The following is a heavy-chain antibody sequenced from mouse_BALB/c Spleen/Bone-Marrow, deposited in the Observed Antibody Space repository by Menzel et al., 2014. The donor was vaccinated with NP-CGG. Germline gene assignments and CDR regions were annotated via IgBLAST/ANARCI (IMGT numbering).Heavy chain of an antibody. J-gene: IGHJ3*01. CDR3: ARHGTGSWFAY. CDR1: GFAFSNYD. V-gene: IGHV5-12-1*01. D-gene: IGHD4-1*01. Sequence: EVMLVESGGGLVKPGGSLKLSCAASGFAFSNYDMSWVRQTPEKRLEWVAYISSGGGSTYYPDTMKGRFTISRDNAKDTLYLQMSSLKSEGTAMYYCARHGTGSWFAYWGQGTLVTVSA. CDR2: ISSGGGST.